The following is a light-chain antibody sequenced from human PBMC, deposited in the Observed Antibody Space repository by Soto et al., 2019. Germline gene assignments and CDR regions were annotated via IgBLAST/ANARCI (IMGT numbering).Light chain of an antibody. J-gene: IGKJ4*01. Sequence: DIQMTQSPSTLSASVGDRVTITCRASQSISSWLAWYQQKPGKAPKLLIFDASSLESGTPSRFSGRRSGTQFTLTINGLQPDDFATYYCQQYDNHKPLTFGGGTKVDI. CDR1: QSISSW. V-gene: IGKV1-5*01. CDR2: DAS. CDR3: QQYDNHKPLT.